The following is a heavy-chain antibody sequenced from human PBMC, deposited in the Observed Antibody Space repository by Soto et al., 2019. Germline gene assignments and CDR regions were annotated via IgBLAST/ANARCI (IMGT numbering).Heavy chain of an antibody. D-gene: IGHD4-17*01. V-gene: IGHV3-66*01. CDR1: GFTVSNNY. CDR3: ARGNYGAFDY. Sequence: GGSLRLSCAASGFTVSNNYMSWVRQAPGKGLEWVSLIYSDGNTFYADSVAGRFTISRDNSKNTLYLQMNSLRADDTAVYYCARGNYGAFDYWGQGTLVTVSS. CDR2: IYSDGNT. J-gene: IGHJ4*02.